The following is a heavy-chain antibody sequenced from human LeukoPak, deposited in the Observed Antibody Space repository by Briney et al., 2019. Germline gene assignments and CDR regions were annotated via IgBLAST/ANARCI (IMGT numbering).Heavy chain of an antibody. CDR3: GRGHWGLDY. J-gene: IGHJ4*02. D-gene: IGHD7-27*01. Sequence: GGSLRLSCAASGFTFSSYGMHWVRQAPGKGLEWVAFIRYDGSNKYYADSVKGRFTISRDNAKNSLFLQMNSLRAEDTAVYYCGRGHWGLDYWGQGTLVTVSS. V-gene: IGHV3-30*02. CDR1: GFTFSSYG. CDR2: IRYDGSNK.